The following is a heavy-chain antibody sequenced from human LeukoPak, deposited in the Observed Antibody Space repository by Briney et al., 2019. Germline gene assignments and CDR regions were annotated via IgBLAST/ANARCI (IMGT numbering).Heavy chain of an antibody. CDR2: IHYSGTT. V-gene: IGHV4-59*01. CDR3: ARGELVIDY. CDR1: GASISSYY. J-gene: IGHJ4*02. D-gene: IGHD1-7*01. Sequence: PSETLSLTCTVSGASISSYYWSWIRQPPGKGLEWVGYIHYSGTTNYNPSLKSRVTISVDTSKNQFSLKLRSMTAADTAVYYCARGELVIDYWGQGTLVTVSS.